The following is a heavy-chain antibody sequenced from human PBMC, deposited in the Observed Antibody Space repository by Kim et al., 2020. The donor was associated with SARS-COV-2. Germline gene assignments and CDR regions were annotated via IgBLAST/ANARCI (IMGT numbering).Heavy chain of an antibody. D-gene: IGHD3-22*01. Sequence: GKPTSHPSLNSRVTISVDTSKKQISLKVFSVTAADTAVYYCARTYYGFDYWGQGTLVTVSS. V-gene: IGHV4-34*01. J-gene: IGHJ4*02. CDR3: ARTYYGFDY. CDR2: GKP.